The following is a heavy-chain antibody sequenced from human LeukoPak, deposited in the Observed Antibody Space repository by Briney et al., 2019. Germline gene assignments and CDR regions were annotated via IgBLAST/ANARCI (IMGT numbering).Heavy chain of an antibody. CDR2: IRYDGSNK. J-gene: IGHJ3*02. D-gene: IGHD3-22*01. Sequence: GGSLRLSCAASGFTFSSYGMHWVRQAPGKGLEWVAFIRYDGSNKYYADSVKGRFTISRDNSKNTLYLQMNSLRAADTAVYYCAKIGLYDSGGYYYRPIGAFDIWGQGKIVTVSS. CDR1: GFTFSSYG. V-gene: IGHV3-30*02. CDR3: AKIGLYDSGGYYYRPIGAFDI.